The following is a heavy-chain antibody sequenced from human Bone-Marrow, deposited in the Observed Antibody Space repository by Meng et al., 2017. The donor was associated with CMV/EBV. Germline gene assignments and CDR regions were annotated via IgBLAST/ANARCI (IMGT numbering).Heavy chain of an antibody. CDR2: INDNGSKT. Sequence: AGFTFSSYWMYWVRQVPGKGLVWVSRINDNGSKTSHADSVKGRFSISRDNARNTVYLQMNSLRAEDTAVYYCAREDWNDYLTWFDPWGQGTLVTVSS. D-gene: IGHD3-3*01. J-gene: IGHJ5*02. V-gene: IGHV3-74*01. CDR3: AREDWNDYLTWFDP. CDR1: GFTFSSYW.